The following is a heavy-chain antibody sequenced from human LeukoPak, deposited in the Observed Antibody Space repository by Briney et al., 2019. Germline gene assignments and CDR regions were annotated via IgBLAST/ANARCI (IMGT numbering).Heavy chain of an antibody. CDR3: ARDRGGSYSAIDY. CDR2: ISSSSSTI. V-gene: IGHV3-48*04. CDR1: GFTFSSYS. Sequence: GSLRLSCAASGFTFSSYSMNWVRQAPGKGLEWVSFISSSSSTIYYADSVKGRFTISRDDAKNSLYLQMNSLRAEDTAVYYCARDRGGSYSAIDYWGQGTLVTVSS. J-gene: IGHJ4*02. D-gene: IGHD1-26*01.